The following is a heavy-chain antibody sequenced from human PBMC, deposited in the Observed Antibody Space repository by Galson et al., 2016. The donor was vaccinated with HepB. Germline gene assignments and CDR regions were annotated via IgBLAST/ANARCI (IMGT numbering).Heavy chain of an antibody. V-gene: IGHV3-23*01. CDR3: AKGGYYGSGVPWGFDY. Sequence: SLRLSCAASGFAFSVYGMTWVRQAPRKGLEWVSAISTSGSSTDYADSVKGRFTISRDNSKHTVYLQMNSLRVEDTAVYYCAKGGYYGSGVPWGFDYWGQGTLVTVSS. CDR1: GFAFSVYG. D-gene: IGHD3-10*01. CDR2: ISTSGSST. J-gene: IGHJ4*02.